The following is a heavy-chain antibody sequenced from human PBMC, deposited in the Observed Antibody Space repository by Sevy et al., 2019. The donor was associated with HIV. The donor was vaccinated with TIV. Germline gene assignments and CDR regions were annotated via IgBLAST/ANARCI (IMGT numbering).Heavy chain of an antibody. CDR1: GGSISSYY. J-gene: IGHJ5*02. Sequence: SETLSLTCTVSGGSISSYYWSWIRQPPGKGLEWIGYIYYSGSTNYNPSLKSRVTISVDTSKNQFSLKLSSVTAADTAVYYCARAPHYDFWSGSYWFDPWGQGTLVTVSS. D-gene: IGHD3-3*01. CDR3: ARAPHYDFWSGSYWFDP. CDR2: IYYSGST. V-gene: IGHV4-59*01.